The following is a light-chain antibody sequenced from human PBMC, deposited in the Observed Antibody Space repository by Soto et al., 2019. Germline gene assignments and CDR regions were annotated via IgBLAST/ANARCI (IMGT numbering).Light chain of an antibody. Sequence: EIVLTQSPGTLSLSPGERATLSCRASQSVSSSYLAWYQQKPGQAPRLPIYGASSRATGIPDRFSGSGSGTEFTLTISRLEPEDFAVYYCQQYGSSPWTFGQGTKVEIK. J-gene: IGKJ1*01. CDR3: QQYGSSPWT. CDR1: QSVSSSY. CDR2: GAS. V-gene: IGKV3-20*01.